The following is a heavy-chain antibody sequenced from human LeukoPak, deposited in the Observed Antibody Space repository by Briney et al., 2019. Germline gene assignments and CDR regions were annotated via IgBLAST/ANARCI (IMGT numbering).Heavy chain of an antibody. V-gene: IGHV1-18*01. CDR3: ASNPLEYCSGGSCYSDISLFDY. CDR2: ISAYNGNT. J-gene: IGHJ4*02. Sequence: ASVKVSCKASGYTFTSYGISWVRQAPGQGLEWMGWISAYNGNTNYAQKLQGRVTMTTDTSTSTAYMELRSLRSDDTAVHYCASNPLEYCSGGSCYSDISLFDYWGQGTLVTVSS. CDR1: GYTFTSYG. D-gene: IGHD2-15*01.